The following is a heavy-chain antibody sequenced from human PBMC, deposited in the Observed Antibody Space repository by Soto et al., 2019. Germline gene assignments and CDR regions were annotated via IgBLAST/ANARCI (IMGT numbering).Heavy chain of an antibody. Sequence: QVQLKQWGAGLLKPSETLSLTCAVYGGSFSGYYWSWIRQPPGKGLEWIGEINHNGSTNYNPSLKRRVTISVDTYKNQLSLKLSSVTAADTAVYYCASARMVHSLPQKSYCMDVWGQGTTVTVSS. CDR2: INHNGST. D-gene: IGHD3-10*01. V-gene: IGHV4-34*01. J-gene: IGHJ6*02. CDR1: GGSFSGYY. CDR3: ASARMVHSLPQKSYCMDV.